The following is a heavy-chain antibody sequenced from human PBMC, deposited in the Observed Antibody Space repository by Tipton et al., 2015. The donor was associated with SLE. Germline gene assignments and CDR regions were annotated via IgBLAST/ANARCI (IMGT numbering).Heavy chain of an antibody. CDR3: ARKDTTMVWGDYYYGMDV. V-gene: IGHV4-34*08. J-gene: IGHJ6*02. CDR2: INHSGSA. Sequence: QLVQSGGGVVQPGRSLSLSCASSGFIFSSYGMHWVRQPPGKGLEWIGEINHSGSANYNPSLKSRVTISVDRSKNQFSLKLSSVTAADTAVYYCARKDTTMVWGDYYYGMDVWGQGTTVTVSS. D-gene: IGHD5-18*01. CDR1: GFIFSSYG.